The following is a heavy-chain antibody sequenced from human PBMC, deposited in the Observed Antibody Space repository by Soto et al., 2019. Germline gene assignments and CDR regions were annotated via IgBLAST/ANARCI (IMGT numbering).Heavy chain of an antibody. CDR3: ARDLAKGGGSAGFDY. CDR2: INPNSGGT. CDR1: GYTFTGYY. J-gene: IGHJ4*02. Sequence: QVQLVQSGAEVKKPGASVKVSCKASGYTFTGYYIHWVRQAPGQGLEWMGWINPNSGGTKYPQKFQGRVTMTRDTSIRTVYMSLTGLKSDETAVYFCARDLAKGGGSAGFDYWGQGPLVAVSS. V-gene: IGHV1-2*02. D-gene: IGHD2-15*01.